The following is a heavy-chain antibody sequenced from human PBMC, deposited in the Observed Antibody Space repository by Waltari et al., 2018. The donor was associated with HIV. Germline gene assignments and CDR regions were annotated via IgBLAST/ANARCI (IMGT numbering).Heavy chain of an antibody. J-gene: IGHJ5*02. CDR3: ARAVLRYFDNWFDP. Sequence: LVKPSETLSLTCAVSGYSISSGYYWGWIRQPPGKGLEWIGSLYHSGDTYYNPSLKSRISISLDTSKNHFSLKLSSVTAADTAVYFCARAVLRYFDNWFDPWGQGTLVTVS. D-gene: IGHD3-9*01. V-gene: IGHV4-38-2*01. CDR1: GYSISSGYY. CDR2: LYHSGDT.